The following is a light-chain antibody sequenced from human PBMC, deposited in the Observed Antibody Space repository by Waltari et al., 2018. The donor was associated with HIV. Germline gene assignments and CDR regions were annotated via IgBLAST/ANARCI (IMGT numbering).Light chain of an antibody. V-gene: IGKV1-9*01. CDR2: AAS. CDR3: QQLNSHPPFFT. J-gene: IGKJ3*01. CDR1: QGISSY. Sequence: DIQLIQSPSFLSASVGDRVTITCRASQGISSYLAWYQQKPGKAPKLLFYAASTLQSGIQSRFSGSGSGTEFTLTISSLEPEDFATYFCQQLNSHPPFFTFGPGTKVHIK.